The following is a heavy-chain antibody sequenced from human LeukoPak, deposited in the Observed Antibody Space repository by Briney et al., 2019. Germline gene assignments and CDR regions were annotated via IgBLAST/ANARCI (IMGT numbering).Heavy chain of an antibody. V-gene: IGHV4-38-2*02. D-gene: IGHD3-22*01. Sequence: SETLSLTCTVSGYSISSGYYWGWIRQPPGKGLEWIGSIYHSGSTYYNPSLKSRVTISVDTSKNQFSLKLSSVTAADTAVYYCARSGTTHYYDISGYYHLGSPEWYFDLWGRGTLVTVSS. CDR1: GYSISSGYY. J-gene: IGHJ2*01. CDR3: ARSGTTHYYDISGYYHLGSPEWYFDL. CDR2: IYHSGST.